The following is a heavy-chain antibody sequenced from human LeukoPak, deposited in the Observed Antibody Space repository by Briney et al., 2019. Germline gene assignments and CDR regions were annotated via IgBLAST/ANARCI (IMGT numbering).Heavy chain of an antibody. Sequence: PGGSLRLSCAASGFTFSSYSMNWVRQAPGKGLEWVSYISSSSSTIYYADSVKGRFTISRDNAKNSLYLQMNSLRAEDTAVYYCARGASIGYCSGGSCYYDYWGQGTLVTVSS. V-gene: IGHV3-48*01. CDR3: ARGASIGYCSGGSCYYDY. CDR1: GFTFSSYS. CDR2: ISSSSSTI. J-gene: IGHJ4*02. D-gene: IGHD2-15*01.